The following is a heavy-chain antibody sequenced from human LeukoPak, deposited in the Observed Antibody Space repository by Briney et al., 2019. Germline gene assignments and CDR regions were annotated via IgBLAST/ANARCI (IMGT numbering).Heavy chain of an antibody. D-gene: IGHD1-1*01. Sequence: SETLSLTCTVSGGSISSSSYYWGWIRQPPGQGLEWIGSLSNSGNTYYNLSLKSRVTISVDTSKNEFSLKLSSVTAADTAVYYCVRWTAGTTEDSWGQGTLVTVSS. V-gene: IGHV4-39*01. J-gene: IGHJ4*02. CDR3: VRWTAGTTEDS. CDR2: LSNSGNT. CDR1: GGSISSSSYY.